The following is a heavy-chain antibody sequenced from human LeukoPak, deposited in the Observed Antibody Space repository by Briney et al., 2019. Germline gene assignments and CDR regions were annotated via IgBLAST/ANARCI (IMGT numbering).Heavy chain of an antibody. J-gene: IGHJ4*02. Sequence: PGGSLRLSCAASGFTFSSYAMSWVRQAPGKGLEWVSTISGSGGSTHYADSVNGRFTISRDSSKNTLHLQMNSLRVEDTAVYYCAKRVSGWYLVDYWGQGALVTVSS. D-gene: IGHD6-19*01. CDR1: GFTFSSYA. CDR2: ISGSGGST. V-gene: IGHV3-23*01. CDR3: AKRVSGWYLVDY.